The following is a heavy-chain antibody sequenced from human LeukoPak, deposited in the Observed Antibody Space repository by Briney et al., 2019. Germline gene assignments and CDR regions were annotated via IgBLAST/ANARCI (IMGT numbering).Heavy chain of an antibody. Sequence: NPGGSLRLSCKASGFTFSRYSLTWVRQAPGKGLEWVSSISSSSSYIYYADSVKGRFTISRDNSKNTLYLHVNSLRPEDTAVYYCAKGSGYEPQYYYYYMDVWGKGTTVTLSS. CDR3: AKGSGYEPQYYYYYMDV. CDR2: ISSSSSYI. D-gene: IGHD5-12*01. J-gene: IGHJ6*03. CDR1: GFTFSRYS. V-gene: IGHV3-21*01.